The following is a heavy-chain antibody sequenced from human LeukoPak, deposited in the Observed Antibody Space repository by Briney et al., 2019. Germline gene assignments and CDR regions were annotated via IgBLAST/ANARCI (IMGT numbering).Heavy chain of an antibody. J-gene: IGHJ4*02. CDR1: GYTFTGYY. CDR3: ARGTPPFGIAARKFDY. V-gene: IGHV1-2*02. Sequence: GASVKVSCKASGYTFTGYYMHWVRQAPGQGLEWMGWINPNSGGTNYAQKFQGRVTMTRDTSISTAYMELSRLRSDDTAVYHCARGTPPFGIAARKFDYWGQGTLATVSS. CDR2: INPNSGGT. D-gene: IGHD6-6*01.